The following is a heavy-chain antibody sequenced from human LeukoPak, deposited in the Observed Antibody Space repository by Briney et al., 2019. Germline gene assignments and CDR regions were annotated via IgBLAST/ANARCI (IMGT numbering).Heavy chain of an antibody. Sequence: GGSLSLSCAASGFTFSSYWMHWVRQAPAEGRAWVSRINSDGSSTSYEDSVKGRCAISRDNAKNTLYLQMNSLRAEDTAVYYCARDRPLTDYYYYGMDGWGKGVTVSV. CDR2: INSDGSST. J-gene: IGHJ6*04. V-gene: IGHV3-74*01. D-gene: IGHD6-6*01. CDR3: ARDRPLTDYYYYGMDG. CDR1: GFTFSSYW.